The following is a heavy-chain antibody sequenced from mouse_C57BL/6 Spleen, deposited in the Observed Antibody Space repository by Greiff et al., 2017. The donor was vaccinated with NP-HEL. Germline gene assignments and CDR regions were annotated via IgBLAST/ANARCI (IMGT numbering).Heavy chain of an antibody. J-gene: IGHJ3*01. V-gene: IGHV5-4*01. CDR3: AREDYYGSTFAY. CDR2: ISDGGSYT. D-gene: IGHD1-1*01. CDR1: GFTFSSYA. Sequence: EVKLMESGGGLVKPGGSLKLSCAASGFTFSSYAMSWVRQTPEKRLEWVATISDGGSYTYYPDNVKGRFTISRDNAKNNLYLQMSHLKSEDTSMYYCAREDYYGSTFAYWGQGTLVTVSA.